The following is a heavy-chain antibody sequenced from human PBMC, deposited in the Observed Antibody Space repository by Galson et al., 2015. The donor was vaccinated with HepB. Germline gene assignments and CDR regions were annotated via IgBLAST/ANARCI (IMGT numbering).Heavy chain of an antibody. CDR3: ASRDDYGGRNFQH. D-gene: IGHD4-23*01. CDR2: IYPADSGT. CDR1: GYSFPNYW. J-gene: IGHJ1*01. V-gene: IGHV5-51*01. Sequence: QSGAEVKKPGESLKISCKGSGYSFPNYWIGWVRQMPGKGLEWVGIIYPADSGTRYSPSFQGQVTISADKSISTAYLQWSSLKASDTAMYYCASRDDYGGRNFQHWGQGTLVTVSS.